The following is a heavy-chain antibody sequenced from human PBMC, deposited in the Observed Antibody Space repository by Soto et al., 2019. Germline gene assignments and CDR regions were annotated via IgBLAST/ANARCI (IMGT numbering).Heavy chain of an antibody. CDR1: GCTFTKYH. CDR3: ALPKNTLGWYNF. D-gene: IGHD6-19*01. J-gene: IGHJ4*02. V-gene: IGHV1-46*01. CDR2: INPNGGST. Sequence: ASVRVSCRPSGCTFTKYHVHWVRQAPGQGLEWMEAINPNGGSTTYAQHLEGRVTMTSDSSTSTVYMEMGSLRSDDSAVYYCALPKNTLGWYNFWGQGTLVTVSS.